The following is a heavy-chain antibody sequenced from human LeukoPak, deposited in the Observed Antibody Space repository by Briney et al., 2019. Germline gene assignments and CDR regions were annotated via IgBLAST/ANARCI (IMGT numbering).Heavy chain of an antibody. Sequence: GGSLRLSCAASGFTFSSYGMSWVRQAPGKGLEWVSAISGSGGSTYYADSVKGRFTISRDNSKNTLYLQMNSLRAEDTAVYYCAKASSYYYGSPDYWGQGTLVTVSS. CDR2: ISGSGGST. CDR3: AKASSYYYGSPDY. D-gene: IGHD3-10*01. J-gene: IGHJ4*02. V-gene: IGHV3-23*01. CDR1: GFTFSSYG.